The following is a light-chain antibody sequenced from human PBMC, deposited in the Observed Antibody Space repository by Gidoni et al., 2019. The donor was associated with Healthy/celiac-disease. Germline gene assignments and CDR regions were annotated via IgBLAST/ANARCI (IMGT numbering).Light chain of an antibody. V-gene: IGKV1-39*01. Sequence: DIQMTQSPSPLSASVGDRVTITCRASQSISSYLNWYQQKPGKVPKLLIYAASSLQSGVPSRFSGSGSGTDFTLTISSLQPEDFATYYCQQSYRTPLTFGGGTKVEIK. CDR3: QQSYRTPLT. J-gene: IGKJ4*01. CDR1: QSISSY. CDR2: AAS.